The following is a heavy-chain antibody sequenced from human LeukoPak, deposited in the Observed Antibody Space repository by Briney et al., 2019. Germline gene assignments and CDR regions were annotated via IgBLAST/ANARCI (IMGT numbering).Heavy chain of an antibody. Sequence: PSETLSLTCAVYGGSFSVYYWSWIRQPPGKGLEWIGEINHSGSTNYNPSLKSRVTISVDTSKNQFSLKLSSVTAADTAVYYCARVPDHSVVPAADWFDPWGQGTLVTVSS. CDR3: ARVPDHSVVPAADWFDP. CDR2: INHSGST. J-gene: IGHJ5*02. CDR1: GGSFSVYY. V-gene: IGHV4-34*01. D-gene: IGHD2-2*01.